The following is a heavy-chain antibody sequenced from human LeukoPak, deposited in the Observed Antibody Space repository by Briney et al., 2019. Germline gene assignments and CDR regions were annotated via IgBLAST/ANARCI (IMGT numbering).Heavy chain of an antibody. CDR3: ALYSGYDKVFDY. CDR1: AGSISSYY. V-gene: IGHV4-4*07. Sequence: SETLSLTCTVSAGSISSYYWSWIRQPAGKGLEWIGRVYTSGSTNYNPSLKSRVTVSADTSKNQFSLKLSSVTAADTAVYYCALYSGYDKVFDYWGQGTLVTVSS. J-gene: IGHJ4*02. D-gene: IGHD5-12*01. CDR2: VYTSGST.